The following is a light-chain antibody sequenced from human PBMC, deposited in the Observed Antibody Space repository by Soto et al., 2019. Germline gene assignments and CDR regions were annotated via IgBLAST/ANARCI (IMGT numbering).Light chain of an antibody. Sequence: QSALSQPASVSGSPGQSITISCTGTSSDVGGYNYVSWYQQHPGKAPKLMIYDVSNRPSGVSNRFSGSKPGNTASLTISGLQAEDEADYYCSSYTSSSPRVLGRGTKVTVL. V-gene: IGLV2-14*01. J-gene: IGLJ3*02. CDR3: SSYTSSSPRV. CDR2: DVS. CDR1: SSDVGGYNY.